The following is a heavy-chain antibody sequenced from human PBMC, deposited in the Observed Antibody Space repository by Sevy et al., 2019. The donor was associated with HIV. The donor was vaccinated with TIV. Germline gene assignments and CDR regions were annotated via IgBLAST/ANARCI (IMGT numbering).Heavy chain of an antibody. CDR1: GFTFNDYS. CDR2: LSYSGTTI. D-gene: IGHD2-15*01. J-gene: IGHJ4*02. V-gene: IGHV3-48*01. CDR3: ARKCSERGGDLDY. Sequence: GGSLRLSCAASGFTFNDYSMNWVRQAPGKGLEWISYLSYSGTTIFYADSVKGRFTISRDTAKNSLFLQMNNLRVDDTAVYYCARKCSERGGDLDYWGQGTLVTVSS.